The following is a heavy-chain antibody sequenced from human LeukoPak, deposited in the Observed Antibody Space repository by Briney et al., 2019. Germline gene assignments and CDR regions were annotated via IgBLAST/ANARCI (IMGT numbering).Heavy chain of an antibody. D-gene: IGHD6-19*01. CDR3: AKDVPRIAVAGIPYQD. J-gene: IGHJ4*02. Sequence: GRSLRLSCAASGFTFSSYGMHWVRQAPGKGLEWVAVISYDGSNKYYADSVKGRFTISRDNSKNTLYLQMNSLRAEDTAVYYCAKDVPRIAVAGIPYQDWGQGTLVTVSS. V-gene: IGHV3-30*18. CDR1: GFTFSSYG. CDR2: ISYDGSNK.